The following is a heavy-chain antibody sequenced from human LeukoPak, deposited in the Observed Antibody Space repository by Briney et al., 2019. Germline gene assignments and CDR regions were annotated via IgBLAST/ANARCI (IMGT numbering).Heavy chain of an antibody. CDR3: ARGAVYGSGSYYNGFDP. CDR1: GYTFTSYD. V-gene: IGHV1-8*01. D-gene: IGHD3-10*01. J-gene: IGHJ5*02. Sequence: GASVKVSCKASGYTFTSYDINWVRQATGQGLEWMGWMNPNSGNTGYAQKFQGRVTMTRNTSISIAYMELSSLRSEDTAVYYCARGAVYGSGSYYNGFDPWGQGTLVTVSS. CDR2: MNPNSGNT.